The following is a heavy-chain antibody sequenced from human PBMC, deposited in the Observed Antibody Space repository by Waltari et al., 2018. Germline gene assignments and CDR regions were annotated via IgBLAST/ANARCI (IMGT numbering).Heavy chain of an antibody. J-gene: IGHJ5*02. CDR3: ARGRKVGASPLRTFDP. CDR2: INHSGST. V-gene: IGHV4-34*01. Sequence: QVQLQQWGAGLLKPSETLSLTCAVYGGSFSGSYWSWIRQPPGKGLEWIGEINHSGSTNYNPSLKSRVTISVDTSKNQFSLKLSSVTAADTAVYYCARGRKVGASPLRTFDPWGQGTLVTVSS. D-gene: IGHD1-26*01. CDR1: GGSFSGSY.